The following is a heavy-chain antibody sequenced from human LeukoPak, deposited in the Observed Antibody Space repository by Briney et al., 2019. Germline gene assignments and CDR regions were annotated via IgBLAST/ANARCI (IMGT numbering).Heavy chain of an antibody. Sequence: WASVKVSCKASGYTFTSYDINWVRQATGQGLEWMGWMNPNSGNTGYAQKFQGRVTMTRNTSISTAYMELSSLRSEDTAVYYCARDPYSSGLENGMDVWGQGTTVTVSS. J-gene: IGHJ6*02. CDR2: MNPNSGNT. V-gene: IGHV1-8*01. CDR3: ARDPYSSGLENGMDV. CDR1: GYTFTSYD. D-gene: IGHD6-19*01.